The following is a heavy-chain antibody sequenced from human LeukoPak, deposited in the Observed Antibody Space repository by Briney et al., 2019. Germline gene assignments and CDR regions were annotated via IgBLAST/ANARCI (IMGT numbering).Heavy chain of an antibody. D-gene: IGHD5-12*01. CDR3: ASHGSSGHDPLT. Sequence: SETLSLTCTVSGDSIRSYYWNWIRRPPGKGLEWIGYIYYTGSTSYNPSLKSRVTISLDTSKSQFSLRLASVTAADTAVYYCASHGSSGHDPLTWGQGTLVTVSS. CDR2: IYYTGST. J-gene: IGHJ4*01. V-gene: IGHV4-59*08. CDR1: GDSIRSYY.